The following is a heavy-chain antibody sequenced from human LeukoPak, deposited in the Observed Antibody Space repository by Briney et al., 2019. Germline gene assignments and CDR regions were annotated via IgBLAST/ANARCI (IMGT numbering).Heavy chain of an antibody. CDR3: ARFGITVVRGGKYYFDY. J-gene: IGHJ4*02. D-gene: IGHD3-10*01. CDR1: GGSFTDYY. Sequence: SETLSLTCAVYGGSFTDYYWSWIRQPPGKGLEWIGEINHRGSTNYNSSLKSRVTISVDRSKNQFSLKLSSVTAADTAVYYCARFGITVVRGGKYYFDYWGQGTLVTVSS. CDR2: INHRGST. V-gene: IGHV4-34*01.